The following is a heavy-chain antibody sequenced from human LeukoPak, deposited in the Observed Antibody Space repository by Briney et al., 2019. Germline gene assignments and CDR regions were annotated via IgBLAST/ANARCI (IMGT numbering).Heavy chain of an antibody. D-gene: IGHD1-1*01. CDR2: IYYSGST. Sequence: SETLSLTCTVSGGSISNYYWSWIRQSPGKGLEWIGYIYYSGSTNYNPSLKSRVTISVDTSKNQFSLKLSSVTAADTAVYYCARGLRWKAETYYFDYWGQGTLVTVSS. CDR3: ARGLRWKAETYYFDY. V-gene: IGHV4-59*12. CDR1: GGSISNYY. J-gene: IGHJ4*02.